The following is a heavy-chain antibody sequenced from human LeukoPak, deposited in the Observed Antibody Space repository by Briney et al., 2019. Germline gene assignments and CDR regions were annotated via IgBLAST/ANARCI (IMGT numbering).Heavy chain of an antibody. CDR3: ARDLLRNSLDY. D-gene: IGHD1-14*01. V-gene: IGHV3-7*01. Sequence: GGSLRLSCAASGFTFRSNWMSWVRQAPGKGLEWVANMNQDGAQKSYVDSVKGRFTISRDNAKNTLYLQMNSLRADDTAVYYCARDLLRNSLDYWGQGSLITVSS. CDR1: GFTFRSNW. CDR2: MNQDGAQK. J-gene: IGHJ4*02.